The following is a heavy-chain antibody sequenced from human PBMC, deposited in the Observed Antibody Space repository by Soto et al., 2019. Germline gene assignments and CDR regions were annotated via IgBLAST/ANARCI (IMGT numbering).Heavy chain of an antibody. D-gene: IGHD3-3*01. V-gene: IGHV3-23*01. Sequence: GGSLRLSCAASGFTFSSYAMSWVRQAPGKGLEWVSAISGSGGSTYYADSVKGRFTISRDNTKNTLYLQMNSLSAEVTAVYYCAKAGVFRFLEWWGFYFDYWGQGTLVTVSS. CDR2: ISGSGGST. CDR1: GFTFSSYA. J-gene: IGHJ4*02. CDR3: AKAGVFRFLEWWGFYFDY.